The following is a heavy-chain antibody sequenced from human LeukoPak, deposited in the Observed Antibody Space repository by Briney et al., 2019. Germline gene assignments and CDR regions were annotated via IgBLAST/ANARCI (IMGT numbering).Heavy chain of an antibody. CDR3: ARGDGVRGFNWFDP. V-gene: IGHV4-34*01. CDR1: GGSVSGYY. CDR2: INHSGST. J-gene: IGHJ5*02. Sequence: NSSETLSLTCAVYGGSVSGYYWSWIRQPPGKGLEWIGEINHSGSTNYNPSLKSRVTISVDTSKNQFSLKLSSVTAADTAVYYCARGDGVRGFNWFDPWGQGTLVTVSS. D-gene: IGHD3-10*01.